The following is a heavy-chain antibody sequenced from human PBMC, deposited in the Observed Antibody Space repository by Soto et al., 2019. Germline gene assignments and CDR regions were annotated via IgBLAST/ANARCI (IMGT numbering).Heavy chain of an antibody. CDR2: IYYSGST. CDR3: GRDRYMRFYYYYYGMDV. Sequence: SETLSLTCTVSGGSISSYYWSWIRQPPGKGLEWIGYIYYSGSTNYNPSLKSRVTMTRDTSISTAYMELSRLRSDDTAVYYCGRDRYMRFYYYYYGMDVWGQGTTVTVSS. J-gene: IGHJ6*02. CDR1: GGSISSYY. D-gene: IGHD5-18*01. V-gene: IGHV4-59*01.